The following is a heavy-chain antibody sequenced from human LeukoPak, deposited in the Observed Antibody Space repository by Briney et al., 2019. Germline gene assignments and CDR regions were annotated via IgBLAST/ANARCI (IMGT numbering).Heavy chain of an antibody. CDR2: INHSGST. J-gene: IGHJ3*02. V-gene: IGHV4-34*01. CDR3: ARGLACSSTSCYKSDAFDI. CDR1: GGSFSGYY. Sequence: SETLSLTCAVYGGSFSGYYWSWIRQPPGEGLEWIGEINHSGSTNYNPSLKSRVTISVDTSKNQFSLKLSSVTAADTAVYYCARGLACSSTSCYKSDAFDIWGQGTMVTVSS. D-gene: IGHD2-2*02.